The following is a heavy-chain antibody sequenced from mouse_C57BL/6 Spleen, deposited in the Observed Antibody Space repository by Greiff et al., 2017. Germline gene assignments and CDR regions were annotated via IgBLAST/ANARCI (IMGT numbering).Heavy chain of an antibody. Sequence: EVKLQESGPVLVKPGASVKMSCKASGYTFTDYYMNWVKQSHGKSLEWIGVINPYNGGTSYNQKFKGKATLTVDKSSSTAYMELNSLTSEDSAVXYCARDGYYYAMDYWGQGTSVTVSS. J-gene: IGHJ4*01. CDR3: ARDGYYYAMDY. CDR2: INPYNGGT. D-gene: IGHD2-3*01. CDR1: GYTFTDYY. V-gene: IGHV1-19*01.